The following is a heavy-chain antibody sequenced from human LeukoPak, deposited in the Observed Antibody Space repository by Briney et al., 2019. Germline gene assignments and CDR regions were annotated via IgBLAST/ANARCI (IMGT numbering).Heavy chain of an antibody. D-gene: IGHD5-12*01. Sequence: GGSLRLSCAASGFTFSSYAMTCVRQAPGKGLEWVSGISGGGDYTYYADSVKGRFTISRDNSKNTLYLQMNSLRVEDTGVYYCANRRGYSGYDKGEFDYWGQGTLVTVSS. J-gene: IGHJ4*02. CDR2: ISGGGDYT. V-gene: IGHV3-23*01. CDR3: ANRRGYSGYDKGEFDY. CDR1: GFTFSSYA.